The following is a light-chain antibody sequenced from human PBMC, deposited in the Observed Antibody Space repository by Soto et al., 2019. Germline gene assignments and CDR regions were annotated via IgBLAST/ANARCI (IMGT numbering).Light chain of an antibody. CDR3: QQRKIWPPLT. Sequence: ETVLTQSPATLSLSPGDRATLSCRASQSVDHYLAWYQQQPGQAPRLLIYDSSNRATGVPARFSGSGSGTDFTLTISSLEPEDFAVYYCQQRKIWPPLTFGGGTKVEI. CDR2: DSS. J-gene: IGKJ4*01. V-gene: IGKV3-11*01. CDR1: QSVDHY.